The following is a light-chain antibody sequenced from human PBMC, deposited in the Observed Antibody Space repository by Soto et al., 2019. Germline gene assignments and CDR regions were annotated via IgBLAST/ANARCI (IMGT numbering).Light chain of an antibody. V-gene: IGLV1-44*01. CDR1: RSSIGTNT. J-gene: IGLJ7*01. CDR2: SDN. CDR3: AAWDVRSVV. Sequence: QSVLTQPPSASGTPGQRVTISCSGSRSSIGTNTVTWYQQLPGTAPKLLIYSDNQRPSGVPDRFSGSKSGTSASLAISALQSDDEAAYYCAAWDVRSVVFGGGTQLTVL.